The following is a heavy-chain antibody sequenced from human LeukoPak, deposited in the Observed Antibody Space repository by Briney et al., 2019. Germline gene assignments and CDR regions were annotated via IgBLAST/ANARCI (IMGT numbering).Heavy chain of an antibody. CDR3: ARGKFHFDY. CDR1: GFTFRNYY. D-gene: IGHD2-21*01. V-gene: IGHV3-11*01. Sequence: GGSLRLSCAASGFTFRNYYMSWILQAPGKGLEWVSYISSSGSTIYYAVSVKGRFTISRDNAKNSLYLQMNSLRAADTAVYYCARGKFHFDYWGRGTLVTVSS. J-gene: IGHJ4*02. CDR2: ISSSGSTI.